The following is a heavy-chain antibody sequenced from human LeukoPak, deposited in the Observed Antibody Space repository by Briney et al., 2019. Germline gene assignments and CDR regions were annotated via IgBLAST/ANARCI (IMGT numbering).Heavy chain of an antibody. CDR1: GFTFSNAW. V-gene: IGHV3-15*01. D-gene: IGHD4-11*01. J-gene: IGHJ4*02. CDR3: TTDLATVTTGLHD. Sequence: GGSLRLSCAASGFTFSNAWMSWVRQAPGKGLEWVGRIKSKTDGGTTDYAAPVKGRFTISRDDSKNTLYLQMNSLKTEDTAVYYCTTDLATVTTGLHDWGQGTLVTVSS. CDR2: IKSKTDGGTT.